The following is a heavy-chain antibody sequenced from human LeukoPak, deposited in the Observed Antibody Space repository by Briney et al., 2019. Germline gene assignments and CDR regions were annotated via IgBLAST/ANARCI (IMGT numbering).Heavy chain of an antibody. V-gene: IGHV3-23*01. J-gene: IGHJ6*01. CDR1: GFTFSGFA. CDR3: AKMKGHPLQKYYMDV. CDR2: ISGSSDNT. D-gene: IGHD2/OR15-2a*01. Sequence: GGSLSLSCAASGFTFSGFAMSWIRRTPGKGLEWVSGISGSSDNTLYAASVKGRFTISRDNSKNTLYLEMNSLRAEDTAIYYCAKMKGHPLQKYYMDVWGQGTTVTVSS.